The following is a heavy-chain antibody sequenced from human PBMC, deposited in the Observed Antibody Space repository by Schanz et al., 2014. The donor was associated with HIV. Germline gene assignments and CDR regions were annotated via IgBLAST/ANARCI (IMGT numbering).Heavy chain of an antibody. CDR3: ARGSSIAGRPFDQ. J-gene: IGHJ4*02. Sequence: QVQLVQSGAEVKKPGASVKLSCKASGYTFTSYYVHWVRQAPGQGLEWMGWISAYNGNTNYAQKFQGRVTMTADKSTSTAYLDLSGLRSEDTAVYYCARGSSIAGRPFDQWGQGALVTVS. D-gene: IGHD6-6*01. CDR1: GYTFTSYY. CDR2: ISAYNGNT. V-gene: IGHV1-18*04.